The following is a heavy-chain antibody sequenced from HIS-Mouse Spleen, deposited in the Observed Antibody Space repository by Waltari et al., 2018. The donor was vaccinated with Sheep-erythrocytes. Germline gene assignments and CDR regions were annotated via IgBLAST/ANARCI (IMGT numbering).Heavy chain of an antibody. D-gene: IGHD7-27*01. J-gene: IGHJ3*02. V-gene: IGHV3-7*01. CDR1: GFTFSRYW. Sequence: EVQLVESGGGLFQPGGSLRLSCAASGFTFSRYWMSWVRQAPGKGVEWVANIKQDGSEKYYVASVKGRFTISRDNAKNSLYLQMNSLRAEDTAVYYCARVHNWGDAFDIWGQGTMVTVSS. CDR3: ARVHNWGDAFDI. CDR2: IKQDGSEK.